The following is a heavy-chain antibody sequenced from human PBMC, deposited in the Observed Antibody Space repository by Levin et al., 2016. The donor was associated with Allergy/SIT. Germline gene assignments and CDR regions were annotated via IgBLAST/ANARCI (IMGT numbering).Heavy chain of an antibody. J-gene: IGHJ4*02. CDR3: ARAPSGSYHSPLGY. D-gene: IGHD1-26*01. CDR2: IYPGDSDT. Sequence: VRQMPGKGLEWMGIIYPGDSDTRYSPSFQGQVTISADKSISTAFLQWSSLKASDTAMYYCARAPSGSYHSPLGYWGQGTLVTVSS. V-gene: IGHV5-51*01.